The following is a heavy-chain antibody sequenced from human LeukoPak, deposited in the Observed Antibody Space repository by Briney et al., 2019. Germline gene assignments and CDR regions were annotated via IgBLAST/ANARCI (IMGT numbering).Heavy chain of an antibody. CDR2: INHRGYS. CDR3: SREGYDILTGYYIVD. J-gene: IGHJ4*02. V-gene: IGHV4-34*01. D-gene: IGHD3-9*01. CDR1: GGSFSGYY. Sequence: SETLSLTCAAYGGSFSGYYRSWIRQPLGKGLEWIGDINHRGYSSCNPSLKSRVTISEDTSKNQFSLKLSSVTAADTALYYCSREGYDILTGYYIVDWGQGTLVTVSS.